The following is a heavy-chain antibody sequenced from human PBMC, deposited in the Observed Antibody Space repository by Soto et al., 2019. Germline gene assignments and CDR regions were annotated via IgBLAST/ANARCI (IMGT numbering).Heavy chain of an antibody. V-gene: IGHV3-30-3*01. CDR2: ISYDGSNK. J-gene: IGHJ4*02. Sequence: QVQLVESGGGVVQPGRSLRLSCAASGFTFSSYAMHWVRQAPGKGLEWVAVISYDGSNKYYADSVKGRFTISRDNSKNTLYLQMNSLRAEDTAVYYCARDAPGDDYVWGSYRSGGLDYWGQGTLVTVSS. CDR3: ARDAPGDDYVWGSYRSGGLDY. D-gene: IGHD3-16*02. CDR1: GFTFSSYA.